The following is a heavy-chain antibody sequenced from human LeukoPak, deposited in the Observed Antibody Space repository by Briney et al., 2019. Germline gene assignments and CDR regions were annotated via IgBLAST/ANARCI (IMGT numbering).Heavy chain of an antibody. V-gene: IGHV3-30*04. CDR2: ISSGSEK. Sequence: GRSLRLSCEASGFTFSIFPMHWVRQAPGKGLEWVALISSGSEKYYADSVKGRFTISRDNSKNMLYLQMNSLRADDTAVYYCARIWNLSAVYYFTPWGKEPLVTVS. CDR1: GFTFSIFP. CDR3: ARIWNLSAVYYFTP. J-gene: IGHJ5*02. D-gene: IGHD2/OR15-2a*01.